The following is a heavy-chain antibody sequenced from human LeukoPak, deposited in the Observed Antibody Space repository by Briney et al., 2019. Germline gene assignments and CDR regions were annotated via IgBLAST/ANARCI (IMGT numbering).Heavy chain of an antibody. V-gene: IGHV1-46*01. D-gene: IGHD1-26*01. CDR2: INPSGGPT. CDR3: SRDLGGSYNDY. Sequence: ASVTVSFKGSGYTFTTYYMHWVRQAPGQGQEGVGIINPSGGPTTYAQKFQGRVTITRDTSTNTVYMELSSLRIEDTAVYYCSRDLGGSYNDYWGQGTMVTVSS. J-gene: IGHJ4*02. CDR1: GYTFTTYY.